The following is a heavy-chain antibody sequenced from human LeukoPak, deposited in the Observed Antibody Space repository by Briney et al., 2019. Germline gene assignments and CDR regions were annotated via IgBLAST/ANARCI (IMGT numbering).Heavy chain of an antibody. CDR2: ISGSGGST. CDR1: GFTFSSYW. CDR3: AKDGEWELLPQTYYYYGMDV. D-gene: IGHD1-26*01. Sequence: PGGSLRLSCAASGFTFSSYWLHWVRQAPGKGLEWVSAISGSGGSTYYADSVKGRFTISRDNSKNTLYLQMNSLRAEDTAVYYCAKDGEWELLPQTYYYYGMDVWGQGTTVTVSS. V-gene: IGHV3-23*01. J-gene: IGHJ6*02.